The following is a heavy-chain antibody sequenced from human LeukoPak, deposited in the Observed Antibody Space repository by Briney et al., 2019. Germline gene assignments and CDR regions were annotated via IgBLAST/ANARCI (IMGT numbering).Heavy chain of an antibody. V-gene: IGHV4-59*08. D-gene: IGHD3-10*01. Sequence: SETLSLTCTVSGGSISSYYWSWIRQPPGKGLEWIGYIYYSGSTNYNPSLKSRVTISVDTSKNQFSLKLSSVTAADTAVYYCARSVTMVRGPNWFDPWGQGTLVTVSS. J-gene: IGHJ5*02. CDR3: ARSVTMVRGPNWFDP. CDR1: GGSISSYY. CDR2: IYYSGST.